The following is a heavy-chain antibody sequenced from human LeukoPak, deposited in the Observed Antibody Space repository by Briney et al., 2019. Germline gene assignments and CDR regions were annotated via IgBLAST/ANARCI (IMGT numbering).Heavy chain of an antibody. CDR1: GYTFTSYG. D-gene: IGHD3-22*01. V-gene: IGHV1-18*01. Sequence: GASVKVSCKASGYTFTSYGISWVRQAPGQGLEWMGWISAYNGNTNYVQELQGRVTMTTDTSTSTAYMELRSLRSDDTAVYYCARSSRSGPSADYWDQGTLVTVSS. J-gene: IGHJ4*02. CDR2: ISAYNGNT. CDR3: ARSSRSGPSADY.